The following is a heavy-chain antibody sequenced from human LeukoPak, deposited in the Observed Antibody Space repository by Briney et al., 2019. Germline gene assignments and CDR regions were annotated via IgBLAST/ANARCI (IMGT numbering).Heavy chain of an antibody. J-gene: IGHJ4*02. CDR3: AKDQEDIVVVVAATFDY. Sequence: PGGSLRLSCAASGFTFSSYAMSWVRQAPGKGLEWVSAISGSGGSTYYADSVKGRFTISRDNSKNTLYLQMNSLRAEDTAVYYCAKDQEDIVVVVAATFDYWGQGTLVTVSS. CDR2: ISGSGGST. CDR1: GFTFSSYA. V-gene: IGHV3-23*01. D-gene: IGHD2-15*01.